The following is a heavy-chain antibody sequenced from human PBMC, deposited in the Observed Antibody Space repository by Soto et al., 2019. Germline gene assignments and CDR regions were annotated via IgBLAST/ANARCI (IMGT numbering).Heavy chain of an antibody. D-gene: IGHD2-2*01. CDR2: IYYSGST. V-gene: IGHV4-30-4*01. CDR1: GGSISSGDYY. CDR3: ARAGYVGYCSSTSCPGGGMDV. Sequence: SETLSLTCTVSGGSISSGDYYWSWIRQPPGKGLEWIGYIYYSGSTYYNPSLKSRVTISVDTSKNQFSLKLSSVTAADTAVYYCARAGYVGYCSSTSCPGGGMDVWGQGTTVTAP. J-gene: IGHJ6*02.